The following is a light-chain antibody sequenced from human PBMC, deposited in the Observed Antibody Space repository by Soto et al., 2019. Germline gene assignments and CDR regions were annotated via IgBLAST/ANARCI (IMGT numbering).Light chain of an antibody. J-gene: IGLJ2*01. V-gene: IGLV1-40*01. CDR1: SSNIGAGYD. Sequence: QSVLTQPPSVSGAPGQRVTISCTGSSSNIGAGYDVHWYQQRPGTAPKLLIYGNNNRPSGVPDRFSGSKSGTSASLAITGLQAEDEADYYCQSYASSLSGAVVFGGGTKLTVL. CDR2: GNN. CDR3: QSYASSLSGAVV.